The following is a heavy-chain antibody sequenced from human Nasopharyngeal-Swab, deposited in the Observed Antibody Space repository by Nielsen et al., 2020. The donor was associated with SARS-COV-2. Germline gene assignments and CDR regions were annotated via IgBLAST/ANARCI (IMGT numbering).Heavy chain of an antibody. CDR3: ARLAICGGDCYPFDY. V-gene: IGHV1-18*01. J-gene: IGHJ4*02. CDR2: ISVYNGNT. CDR1: GYTFTSYG. Sequence: ASVKVSCKASGYTFTSYGISWVRQAPGQGLEWMGWISVYNGNTNYAQKLQGRVTMTTDTSTSTAYMELRSLRSDDTAVYYCARLAICGGDCYPFDYWGQGTLVTVSS. D-gene: IGHD2-21*02.